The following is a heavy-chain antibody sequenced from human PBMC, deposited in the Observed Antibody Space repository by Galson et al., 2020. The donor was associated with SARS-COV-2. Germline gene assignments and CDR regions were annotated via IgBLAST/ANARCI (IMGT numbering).Heavy chain of an antibody. J-gene: IGHJ3*02. Sequence: SGPTLVKPTQTLTLPCTFSGFSLSTSGMCVRWIRQPPGKALEWLALIAWDDDKYYSTSLKTRLTISKDTSKNQVVLTMTNMDPVDTATYYCARITMVRGVLGPIDAFDIWGQGTMVTVSS. D-gene: IGHD3-10*01. V-gene: IGHV2-70*01. CDR3: ARITMVRGVLGPIDAFDI. CDR1: GFSLSTSGMC. CDR2: IAWDDDK.